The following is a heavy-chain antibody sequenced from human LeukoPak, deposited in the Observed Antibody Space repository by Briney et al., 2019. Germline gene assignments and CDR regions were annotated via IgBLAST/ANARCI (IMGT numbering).Heavy chain of an antibody. CDR2: IYYSGST. CDR3: ARHPLRYYRGYIAAAGSYGNWFDP. J-gene: IGHJ5*02. Sequence: SETLSLTCTVSGGSISSSSYYWGWIRQPPGKGLEWIGSIYYSGSTYYNPSLKSRVTISVDTSKNQFSLKLSSVTAADTAVYYCARHPLRYYRGYIAAAGSYGNWFDPWGQGTLVTVSS. CDR1: GGSISSSSYY. V-gene: IGHV4-39*01. D-gene: IGHD6-13*01.